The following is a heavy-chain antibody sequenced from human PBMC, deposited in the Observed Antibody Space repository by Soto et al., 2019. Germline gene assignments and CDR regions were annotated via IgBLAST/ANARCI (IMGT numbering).Heavy chain of an antibody. CDR2: VSAYNGDT. V-gene: IGHV1-18*01. Sequence: QPQLVQSGAEVKKPGASVTVSCKASGYTFTSYGISWVRQAPGQGLEWMGWVSAYNGDTNYAQNFQGRVTMTTDTSTSSAYMDLRSLRSDYTATYYCARDRGYCANGVCFRYDYWGQGDLVTVSS. CDR3: ARDRGYCANGVCFRYDY. CDR1: GYTFTSYG. J-gene: IGHJ4*02. D-gene: IGHD2-8*01.